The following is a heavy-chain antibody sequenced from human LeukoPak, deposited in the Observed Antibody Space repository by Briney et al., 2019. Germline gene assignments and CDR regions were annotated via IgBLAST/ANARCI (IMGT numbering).Heavy chain of an antibody. D-gene: IGHD3-9*01. Sequence: GASVKVSCKASGYTFTGYYMHWVRQAPGQGLEWMGWINPNSGGTNYAQKFQGRVTMTRDTSTSTAYVELSRLRSDDTAVYYCARELRYFDWLLLAYYYYMDVWGKGTTVTISS. J-gene: IGHJ6*03. V-gene: IGHV1-2*02. CDR2: INPNSGGT. CDR1: GYTFTGYY. CDR3: ARELRYFDWLLLAYYYYMDV.